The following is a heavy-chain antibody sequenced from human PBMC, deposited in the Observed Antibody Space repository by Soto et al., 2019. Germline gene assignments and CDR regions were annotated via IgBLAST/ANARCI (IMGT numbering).Heavy chain of an antibody. Sequence: QVQLVQSGAEVKKPGASVKVSCKASGYTFTSYGISWVRQAPGQGLEWMGWISAYNGNTNYAQKLQGRVTMTTDTSTSTAYMELRSLRSDDTAVYYCARDQLGYFDWLPPRYGMDVWGQGTTVTVSS. CDR1: GYTFTSYG. CDR2: ISAYNGNT. J-gene: IGHJ6*02. V-gene: IGHV1-18*01. CDR3: ARDQLGYFDWLPPRYGMDV. D-gene: IGHD3-9*01.